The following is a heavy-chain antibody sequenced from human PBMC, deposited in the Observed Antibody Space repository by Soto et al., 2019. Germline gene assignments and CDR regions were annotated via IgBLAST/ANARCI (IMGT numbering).Heavy chain of an antibody. Sequence: SETLSLTCTVSAAPFSKYYWSWIRQPPGKGLEWIGYIYFNGNTNYNPSLKRRVTISIDTSKKQISLNLTSVTDADTAVYYCASVTFGGVVLAHWGQGTLVTVS. CDR2: IYFNGNT. CDR3: ASVTFGGVVLAH. CDR1: AAPFSKYY. V-gene: IGHV4-59*01. J-gene: IGHJ4*02. D-gene: IGHD3-16*01.